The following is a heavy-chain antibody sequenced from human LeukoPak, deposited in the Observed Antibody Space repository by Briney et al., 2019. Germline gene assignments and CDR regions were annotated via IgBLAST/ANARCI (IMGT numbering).Heavy chain of an antibody. D-gene: IGHD2-15*01. CDR3: ARGEFVVVPANNGFDP. Sequence: ASVKVSCKASGYTFTSYGISWVRQAPGQGLEWMGWISAYNGNTNYAQKLQGRVTMTTDTSTSTAYMELRSLRSDSRAVYYWARGEFVVVPANNGFDPWGQGTLLTVSS. V-gene: IGHV1-18*01. CDR2: ISAYNGNT. CDR1: GYTFTSYG. J-gene: IGHJ5*02.